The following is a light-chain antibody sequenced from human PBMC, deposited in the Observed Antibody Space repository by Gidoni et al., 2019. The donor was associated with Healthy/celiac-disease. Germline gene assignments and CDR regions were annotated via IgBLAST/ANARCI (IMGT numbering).Light chain of an antibody. J-gene: IGKJ1*01. CDR2: GAS. V-gene: IGKV3-15*01. Sequence: EIVMMQTSATLSVSPGDRATLSCRASQSVSSNLAWYQQKPGKAPRPLMYGASTRATGIPARFSGSGSGTEFTLTISSLQSEDFAVYDCQQYNNWPPGGTFGQGTKVEIK. CDR3: QQYNNWPPGGT. CDR1: QSVSSN.